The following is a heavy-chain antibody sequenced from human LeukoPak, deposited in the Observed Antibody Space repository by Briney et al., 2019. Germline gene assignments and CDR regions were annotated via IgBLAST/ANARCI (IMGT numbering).Heavy chain of an antibody. D-gene: IGHD1-26*01. CDR2: ISWNSGSI. Sequence: GGSLRLSCAASGFTFDVYAMHWVRQAPGKGLEWVSGISWNSGSIGYADSVKGRFTISRDNAKNSLYLQMNSLRAEDMALYYCAKGGSGSYTHNYFDYWGQGTLVTVSS. V-gene: IGHV3-9*03. CDR3: AKGGSGSYTHNYFDY. CDR1: GFTFDVYA. J-gene: IGHJ4*02.